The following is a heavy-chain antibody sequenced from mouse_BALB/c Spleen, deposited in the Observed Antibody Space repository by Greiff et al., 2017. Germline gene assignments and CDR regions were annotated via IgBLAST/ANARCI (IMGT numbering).Heavy chain of an antibody. CDR1: GDSITSGY. CDR2: ISYSGST. D-gene: IGHD2-1*01. Sequence: EVMLVESGPSLVKPSQTLSLTCSVTGDSITSGYWNWIRKFPGNKLEYMGYISYSGSTYYNPSLKSRISITRDTSKNQYYLQLNSVTTEDTATYYCARDPLYGNFPWFAYWGQGTLVTVSA. J-gene: IGHJ3*01. CDR3: ARDPLYGNFPWFAY. V-gene: IGHV3-8*02.